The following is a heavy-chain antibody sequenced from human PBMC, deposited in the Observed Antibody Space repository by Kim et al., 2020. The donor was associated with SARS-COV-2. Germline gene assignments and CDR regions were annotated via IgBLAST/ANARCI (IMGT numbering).Heavy chain of an antibody. D-gene: IGHD6-13*01. V-gene: IGHV4-59*01. CDR3: ARDYSNSWFDY. CDR2: IHYSGNT. CDR1: GGPISSYY. J-gene: IGHJ4*02. Sequence: SETLSLTCTVSGGPISSYYWSWIRQPPGKGLEWIGYIHYSGNTNYNPSLKSRVTISINTPKNQFSLKLNSVTAADTAVYYCARDYSNSWFDYWGQRTLVTVSS.